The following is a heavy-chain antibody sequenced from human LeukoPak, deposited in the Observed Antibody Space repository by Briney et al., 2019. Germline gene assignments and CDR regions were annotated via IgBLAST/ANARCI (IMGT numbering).Heavy chain of an antibody. CDR3: ASTYYDFWSGYHDY. CDR2: IYYSGST. J-gene: IGHJ4*02. D-gene: IGHD3-3*01. Sequence: SETLSLTCTVSGGSISSSSYYWGWIRQPPGKGLEWIGSIYYSGSTYYNPSLKSRVTISVDTSKNQFSLKLSSVTAADTAVYYCASTYYDFWSGYHDYWGQGTLVTVSS. V-gene: IGHV4-39*01. CDR1: GGSISSSSYY.